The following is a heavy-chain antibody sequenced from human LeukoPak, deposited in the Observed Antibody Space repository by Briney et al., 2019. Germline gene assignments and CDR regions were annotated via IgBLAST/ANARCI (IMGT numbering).Heavy chain of an antibody. D-gene: IGHD3-10*01. Sequence: SVKASCKASGGTFSSYAISWVRQAPGQGLEWMGGIIPIFGTANYAQKFQGRVTITADESTSTAYMELSSLRSEDTAVYYCARAYYYGSGSPPVWFDPWGQGTLVTVSS. CDR3: ARAYYYGSGSPPVWFDP. CDR1: GGTFSSYA. J-gene: IGHJ5*02. V-gene: IGHV1-69*01. CDR2: IIPIFGTA.